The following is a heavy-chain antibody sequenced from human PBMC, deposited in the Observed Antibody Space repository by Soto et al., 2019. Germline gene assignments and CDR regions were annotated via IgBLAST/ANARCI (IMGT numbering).Heavy chain of an antibody. CDR2: IKQDGGEK. V-gene: IGHV3-7*04. J-gene: IGHJ4*02. CDR3: AREIVVARGASYFDY. CDR1: GFTFSSYW. Sequence: GGSLRLSCVASGFTFSSYWMTWVRQAPGKGLEWVGNIKQDGGEKNYVDSVKGRFTISRDNAKNSVYLQMNSLRAEDTAVYYCAREIVVARGASYFDYWGPGTLVTVS. D-gene: IGHD2-2*01.